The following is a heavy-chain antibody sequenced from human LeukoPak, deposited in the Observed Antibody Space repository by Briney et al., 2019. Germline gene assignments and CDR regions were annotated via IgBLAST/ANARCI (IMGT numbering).Heavy chain of an antibody. V-gene: IGHV1-2*02. CDR2: INPNSGGT. CDR3: ARGARGYYDFWSGYYIPYYFDY. D-gene: IGHD3-3*01. Sequence: ASVKVSCKASGYTFTGYYMHWVRQAPGQGLEWMGWINPNSGGTNYAQKFQGRVTMTRDTSISTAYMELSSLRSEDTAVYYCARGARGYYDFWSGYYIPYYFDYWGQGTLVTVSS. CDR1: GYTFTGYY. J-gene: IGHJ4*02.